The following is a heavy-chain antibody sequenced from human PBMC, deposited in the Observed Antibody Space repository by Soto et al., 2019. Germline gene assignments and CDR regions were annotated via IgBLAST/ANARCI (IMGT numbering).Heavy chain of an antibody. Sequence: QVQLVQSGAEVKKPGSSVKVSCKASGGTFSSYAISWVRQAPRQGLEWMGGIIPIFGTANYAQKFQGRVTITADESTSTAYMELSSLRSEDTAVYYCARDAQYYYDSSGYYDYWGQGTLVTVSS. D-gene: IGHD3-22*01. V-gene: IGHV1-69*01. CDR3: ARDAQYYYDSSGYYDY. CDR1: GGTFSSYA. J-gene: IGHJ4*02. CDR2: IIPIFGTA.